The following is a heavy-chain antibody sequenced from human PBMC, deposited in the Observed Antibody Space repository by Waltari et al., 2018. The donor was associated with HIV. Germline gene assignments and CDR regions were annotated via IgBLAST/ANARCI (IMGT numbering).Heavy chain of an antibody. CDR3: ARVRLAVGDYYYYGMDV. CDR2: IIPIVGTA. J-gene: IGHJ6*02. D-gene: IGHD6-19*01. V-gene: IGHV1-69*12. CDR1: GGTFSSYA. Sequence: QVQLVQSGAEVKKPGSSVKVSCKASGGTFSSYAISWVRQAPGQGLEWMGGIIPIVGTANYAQKFQGRDTITADESTSTAYMELSSLRSEDTAVYYCARVRLAVGDYYYYGMDVWGQGTTVTVSS.